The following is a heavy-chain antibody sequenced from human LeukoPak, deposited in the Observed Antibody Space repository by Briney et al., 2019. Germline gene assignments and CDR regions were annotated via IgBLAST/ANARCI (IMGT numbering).Heavy chain of an antibody. CDR2: IWYGGSNK. CDR3: TRATAGFDY. V-gene: IGHV3-33*08. Sequence: GGSLRLSCAASGFTFSSCGMHWVRQAPGKGLEWVAVIWYGGSNKYYADSVKGRFTISRDNSQNTLYLQMNSLRAEDTAVYYCTRATAGFDYWGQGTLVTVSS. J-gene: IGHJ4*02. CDR1: GFTFSSCG.